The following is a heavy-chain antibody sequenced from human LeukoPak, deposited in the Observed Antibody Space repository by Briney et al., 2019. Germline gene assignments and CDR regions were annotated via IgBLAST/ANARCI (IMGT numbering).Heavy chain of an antibody. CDR3: ARDAIVVVPAAMNSRYYYGMDV. CDR1: GYTFTGYG. J-gene: IGHJ6*02. D-gene: IGHD2-2*01. Sequence: ASVKVSCKASGYTFTGYGISWVRQAPGQGLEWMGWISAYNGNTNYAQKLQGRVTMTTDTSTSTAYMELRSLRSDDTAVYYCARDAIVVVPAAMNSRYYYGMDVWGQGTTVTVSS. CDR2: ISAYNGNT. V-gene: IGHV1-18*01.